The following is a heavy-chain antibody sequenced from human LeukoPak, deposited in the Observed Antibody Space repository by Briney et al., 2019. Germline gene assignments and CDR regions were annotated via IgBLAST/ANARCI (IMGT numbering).Heavy chain of an antibody. CDR1: GFTFSSYS. CDR2: TYYSGTT. V-gene: IGHV4-59*01. CDR3: ASRGGWSDRGTDH. D-gene: IGHD6-19*01. J-gene: IGHJ4*02. Sequence: GSLRLSCAVSGFTFSSYSMSWIRQPPGKGLEWIGYTYYSGTTNYNPSLKSRLTISVDASKNQFSLKLSSVTAADTAVYYCASRGGWSDRGTDHWGQGTLVTVSS.